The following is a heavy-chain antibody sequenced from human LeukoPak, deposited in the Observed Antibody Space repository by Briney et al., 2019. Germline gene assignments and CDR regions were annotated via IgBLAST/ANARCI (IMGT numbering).Heavy chain of an antibody. V-gene: IGHV4-4*02. J-gene: IGHJ6*02. CDR2: MHHDGSA. Sequence: SGTLSLTCAVSGGSITTRNFWSWVRQPPGKGLEWIAEMHHDGSANYNPSLKSRVTISVDASKNQFSLKLSSVTAADTAVDYCARAEVEMATTTYYYYYGMDVWGQGTTVTVSS. CDR1: GGSITTRNF. D-gene: IGHD5-24*01. CDR3: ARAEVEMATTTYYYYYGMDV.